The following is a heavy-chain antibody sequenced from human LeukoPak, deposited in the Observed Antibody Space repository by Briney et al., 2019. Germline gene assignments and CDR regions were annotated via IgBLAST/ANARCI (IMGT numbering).Heavy chain of an antibody. J-gene: IGHJ5*02. CDR2: IRYDGSNK. CDR3: AKDRVVVVVAATHNWFDP. V-gene: IGHV3-30*02. CDR1: GFTFSSYG. Sequence: PGGSLRLSCAASGFTFSSYGMHWVRQAPGKGLEWVAFIRYDGSNKYYADSVKGRFTISRDNSKNTLYLQMNSLRAEDTAVYYCAKDRVVVVVAATHNWFDPWGQGTLVTVSS. D-gene: IGHD2-15*01.